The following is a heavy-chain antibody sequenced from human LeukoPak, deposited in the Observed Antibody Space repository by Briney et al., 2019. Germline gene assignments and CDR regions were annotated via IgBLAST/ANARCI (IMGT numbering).Heavy chain of an antibody. CDR2: ISGGGSPA. CDR3: AKVGFTYGFAQFDH. J-gene: IGHJ4*02. V-gene: IGHV3-23*01. Sequence: GGSLRLSCVASGFTFISYGMSWDRQAPGKGLEWVSAISGGGSPAFYADAVTGRFTISRDSSTNTLYLQMNNLRAEDTAVYYCAKVGFTYGFAQFDHWGQGTLVTVSS. CDR1: GFTFISYG. D-gene: IGHD5-18*01.